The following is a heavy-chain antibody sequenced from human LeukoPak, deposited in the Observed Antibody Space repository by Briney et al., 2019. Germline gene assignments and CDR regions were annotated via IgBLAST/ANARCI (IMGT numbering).Heavy chain of an antibody. V-gene: IGHV4-34*01. CDR2: INHSGST. Sequence: SETLSLTCAVYGGSFSGYYWSWIRQPPGKGLEWIGEINHSGSTNYNPSLKSRVTISVDTSKNQFSLKLSSVTAADTAVYYCARGPGSRKNQLMITFGGVMGDSNWFDPWGQGTLVTVSS. D-gene: IGHD3-16*01. CDR1: GGSFSGYY. J-gene: IGHJ5*02. CDR3: ARGPGSRKNQLMITFGGVMGDSNWFDP.